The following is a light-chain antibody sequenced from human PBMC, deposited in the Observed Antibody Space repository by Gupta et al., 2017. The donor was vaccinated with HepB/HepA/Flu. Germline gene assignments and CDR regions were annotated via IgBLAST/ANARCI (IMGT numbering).Light chain of an antibody. Sequence: DIVLTQSPGTLSLSPGERATLTCRASQNITNKYLAWYQKKVGQAPRVLIYAASTRATGITDRFSGTGSGADFNLTISSLEPEDVAVYCCHWYGTSPWTFGQGTKVEIK. CDR2: AAS. V-gene: IGKV3-20*01. J-gene: IGKJ1*01. CDR1: QNITNKY. CDR3: HWYGTSPWT.